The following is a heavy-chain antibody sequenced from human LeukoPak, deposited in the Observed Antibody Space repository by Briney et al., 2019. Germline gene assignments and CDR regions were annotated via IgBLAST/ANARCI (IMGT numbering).Heavy chain of an antibody. D-gene: IGHD3-22*01. J-gene: IGHJ4*02. CDR1: GGTFSSYA. CDR3: ARGAYDSSGYPIFDY. CDR2: IIPIFGTA. V-gene: IGHV1-69*05. Sequence: SVKVSCKASGGTFSSYAISWVRQAPGQGLEWMGGIIPIFGTANYAQKFQGRVTMTTDTSTSTAYMELRSLRSDDTAVYYCARGAYDSSGYPIFDYWGQGTLVTVSS.